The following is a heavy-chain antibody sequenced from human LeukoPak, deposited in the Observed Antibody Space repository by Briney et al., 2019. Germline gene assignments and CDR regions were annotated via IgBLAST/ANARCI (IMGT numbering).Heavy chain of an antibody. CDR1: GGSISSSSYY. D-gene: IGHD7-27*01. CDR2: IYYSGST. V-gene: IGHV4-39*07. CDR3: ARWGPGLKVTNNWFDP. Sequence: SETLSLTCTVSGGSISSSSYYWGWIRQPPGKGLEWIGSIYYSGSTYYNPSLKSRVTISVDTSKNQFSLKLSSVTAADTAVYYCARWGPGLKVTNNWFDPWGQGTLVTVSS. J-gene: IGHJ5*02.